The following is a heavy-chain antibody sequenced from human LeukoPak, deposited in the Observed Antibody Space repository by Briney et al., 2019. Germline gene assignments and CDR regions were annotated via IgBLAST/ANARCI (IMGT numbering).Heavy chain of an antibody. Sequence: SETLSLTCPVSGGSISSYNGSWIRQPAGKGLGWIGRIYTSGSTNYNPSLKSRVTMSVDTSKNQFSLKLSSVTAADTAVYYCARDGPYSGSYRGWYYFDYWGQGTLVTVSS. CDR1: GGSISSYN. V-gene: IGHV4-4*07. J-gene: IGHJ4*02. CDR2: IYTSGST. CDR3: ARDGPYSGSYRGWYYFDY. D-gene: IGHD1-26*01.